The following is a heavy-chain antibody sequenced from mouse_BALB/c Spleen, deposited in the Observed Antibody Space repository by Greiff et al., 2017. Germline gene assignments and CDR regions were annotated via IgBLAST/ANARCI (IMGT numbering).Heavy chain of an antibody. CDR2: INSNGGST. D-gene: IGHD3-1*01. Sequence: EVMLVESGGGLVQPGGSLKLSCAASGFTFSSYGMSWVRQTPDKRLELVATINSNGGSTYYPDSVKGRFTISRDNAKNTLYLQMSSLKSEDTAMYYCARGGGSGNFDYWGQGTTLTVSS. CDR3: ARGGGSGNFDY. J-gene: IGHJ2*01. CDR1: GFTFSSYG. V-gene: IGHV5-6-3*01.